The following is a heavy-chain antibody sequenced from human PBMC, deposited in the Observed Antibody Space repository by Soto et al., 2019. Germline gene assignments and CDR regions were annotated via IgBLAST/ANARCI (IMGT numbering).Heavy chain of an antibody. D-gene: IGHD2-21*01. Sequence: SLSFVASGLSHSALATRRARRSPGKGLERVATTSSDVLNTFYGESARGRFSFSRDTSKNTLFMQMDRLKTEDSAVYFCATSSSGRRDYFDTWGRGSRGGVSS. CDR1: GLSHSALA. J-gene: IGHJ4*03. V-gene: IGHV3-30*04. CDR2: TSSDVLNT. CDR3: ATSSSGRRDYFDT.